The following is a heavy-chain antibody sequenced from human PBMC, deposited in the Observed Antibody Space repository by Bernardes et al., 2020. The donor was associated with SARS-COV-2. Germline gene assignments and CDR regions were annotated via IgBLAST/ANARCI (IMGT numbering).Heavy chain of an antibody. CDR3: TRGLELELITWFDY. CDR2: ISNDGSIK. J-gene: IGHJ4*02. Sequence: AGSLLLSCTASGFTFSSSAMHWVRQAPGPGPEWVAVISNDGSIKYYTDSVKGRFTISRDNSKNTLYLLMNSLRTDDTAVYYCTRGLELELITWFDYWGQGTLVTVSS. V-gene: IGHV3-30-3*01. D-gene: IGHD1-7*01. CDR1: GFTFSSSA.